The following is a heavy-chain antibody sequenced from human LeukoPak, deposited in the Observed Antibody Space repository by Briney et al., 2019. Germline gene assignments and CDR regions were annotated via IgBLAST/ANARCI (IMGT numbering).Heavy chain of an antibody. CDR2: IYPGDSDT. J-gene: IGHJ4*02. Sequence: GESLKISCKGSGYSFTSYWIGWVRQMPGKGLEWMGIIYPGDSDTRYSPSFQGQVTISADKSISTAYLQWSSLKASDTAMYYCARSGRYYYDSSGYYYVYFDYWGRGTLVTVSS. CDR1: GYSFTSYW. V-gene: IGHV5-51*01. CDR3: ARSGRYYYDSSGYYYVYFDY. D-gene: IGHD3-22*01.